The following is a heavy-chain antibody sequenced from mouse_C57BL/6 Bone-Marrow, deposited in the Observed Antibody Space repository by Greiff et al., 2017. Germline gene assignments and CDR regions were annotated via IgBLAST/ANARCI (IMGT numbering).Heavy chain of an antibody. CDR3: ARRICYDYERGYAMDY. CDR2: IYPGSGST. Sequence: QVQLQQPGAELVKPGASVKMSCKASGYTFTSYWITWVKQRPGQGLEWIGDIYPGSGSTNYNEKFKSKATLTVDTSSSTAYMQLSSLTSEDSAVYYCARRICYDYERGYAMDYWGQGTSVTVSS. CDR1: GYTFTSYW. D-gene: IGHD2-4*01. J-gene: IGHJ4*01. V-gene: IGHV1-55*01.